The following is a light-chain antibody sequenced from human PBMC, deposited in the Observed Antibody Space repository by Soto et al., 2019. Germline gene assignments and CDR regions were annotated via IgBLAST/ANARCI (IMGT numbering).Light chain of an antibody. Sequence: QSVLTQPASVSGYPGQSITISCTGTRSAVGSHNLVSWYRQHPGQAPKLMIYEVTKRPLGVSTRFSASKSGNTASLTISGLQAEDEADYYCCSYGGSRAVFGGGTQLTVL. CDR2: EVT. CDR1: RSAVGSHNL. CDR3: CSYGGSRAV. J-gene: IGLJ7*01. V-gene: IGLV2-23*02.